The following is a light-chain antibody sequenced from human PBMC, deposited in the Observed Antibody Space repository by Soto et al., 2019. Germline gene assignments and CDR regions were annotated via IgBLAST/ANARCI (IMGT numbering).Light chain of an antibody. CDR2: GAS. CDR3: QNRNNWPPDAT. Sequence: EIVLPQSPATLSLSPGDRVTLSCRASQSVVSYLAWYQQKPGQAPRLLIYGASNRATGIPARFSGSGSGTDFTRTISSLEPEDFAVYFCQNRNNWPPDATFGQGTRLEIK. J-gene: IGKJ2*01. CDR1: QSVVSY. V-gene: IGKV3-11*01.